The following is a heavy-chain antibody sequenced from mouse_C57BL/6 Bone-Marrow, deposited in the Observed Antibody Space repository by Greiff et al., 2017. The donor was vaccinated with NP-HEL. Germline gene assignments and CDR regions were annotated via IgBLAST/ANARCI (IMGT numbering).Heavy chain of an antibody. CDR2: ISSGGSYT. J-gene: IGHJ3*01. V-gene: IGHV5-6*01. Sequence: EVQVVESGGDLVKPGGSLKLSCAASGFTFSSYGMSWVRQTPDKRLEWVATISSGGSYTYYPDSVKGRFTISRDNAKNTLYLQMSSLKSEDTAMYCCARQGRTTVGFAYWGQGTLVTVSA. D-gene: IGHD1-1*01. CDR3: ARQGRTTVGFAY. CDR1: GFTFSSYG.